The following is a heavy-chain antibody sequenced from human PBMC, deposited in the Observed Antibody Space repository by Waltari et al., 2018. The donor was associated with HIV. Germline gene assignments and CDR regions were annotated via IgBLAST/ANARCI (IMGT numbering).Heavy chain of an antibody. CDR2: ISTSSSTI. V-gene: IGHV3-48*02. D-gene: IGHD3-10*01. CDR3: ARDSGMTYVHYFEY. Sequence: EVQLVESGGGLVQPGGSLRLSCEDSGFTFSGYSFNWVRQAPGKGLEWLSYISTSSSTIYYADSVKGRFTISRDNAKKSLFLQMNNLRDEDTAVYYCARDSGMTYVHYFEYWGQGTLVTVSS. CDR1: GFTFSGYS. J-gene: IGHJ4*02.